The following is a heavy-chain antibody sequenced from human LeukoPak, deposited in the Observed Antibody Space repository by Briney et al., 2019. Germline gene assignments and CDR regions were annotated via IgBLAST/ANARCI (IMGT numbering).Heavy chain of an antibody. V-gene: IGHV5-51*01. CDR1: GYSFTSYW. CDR3: ASLGAAARGWFDP. D-gene: IGHD6-13*01. CDR2: IYPGDSDT. J-gene: IGHJ5*02. Sequence: GASLQISCEGSGYSFTSYWIGWVRQLPGKGLEWMGIIYPGDSDTRYSPSFQGQVTISADKSISTAYLQWSSLKASDTAMYYCASLGAAARGWFDPWGQGTLVTVSS.